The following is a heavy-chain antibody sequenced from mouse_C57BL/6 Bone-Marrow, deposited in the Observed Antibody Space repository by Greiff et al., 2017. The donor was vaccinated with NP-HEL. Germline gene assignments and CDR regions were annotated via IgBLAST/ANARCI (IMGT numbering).Heavy chain of an antibody. J-gene: IGHJ2*01. CDR2: IDPEDGDT. CDR3: TVWGWLLRRNDFDY. V-gene: IGHV14-4*01. D-gene: IGHD2-3*01. Sequence: VHVQQSGAELVRPGASVKLSCTASGFNITDDYMHWVKQRPEQGLEWIGWIDPEDGDTEYASKFQGKATITADTSSNTAYLQLSSLTSEDTAVYYCTVWGWLLRRNDFDYWGQGTTLTVSS. CDR1: GFNITDDY.